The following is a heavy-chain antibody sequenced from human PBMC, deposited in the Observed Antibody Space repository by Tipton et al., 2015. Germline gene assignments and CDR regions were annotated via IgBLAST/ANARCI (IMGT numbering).Heavy chain of an antibody. Sequence: TLSLTCTVSGGSISSYYWSWIRQPPGKGLEWIGHIYQSGTTYYNPSLMSRIAISLDTSKNQFSLKLNSVTAADTAVYYCARDDTDTSGAWAFWGRGTLVTVSS. CDR1: GGSISSYY. V-gene: IGHV4-59*06. D-gene: IGHD3-22*01. J-gene: IGHJ4*02. CDR2: IYQSGTT. CDR3: ARDDTDTSGAWAF.